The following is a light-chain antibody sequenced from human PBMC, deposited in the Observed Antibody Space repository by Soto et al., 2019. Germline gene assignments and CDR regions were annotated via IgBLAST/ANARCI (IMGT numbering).Light chain of an antibody. J-gene: IGLJ3*02. Sequence: QSALTQPASVSGSPGQSITISCTGTSSDVGGYNYVSWYQQHPGKAPKLMIYEVSNRPSGVSNRFSGSKSGNTASLTISGLQAEDEADYYCRSYTSSSPLEFGGGTKLTVL. CDR1: SSDVGGYNY. V-gene: IGLV2-14*01. CDR3: RSYTSSSPLE. CDR2: EVS.